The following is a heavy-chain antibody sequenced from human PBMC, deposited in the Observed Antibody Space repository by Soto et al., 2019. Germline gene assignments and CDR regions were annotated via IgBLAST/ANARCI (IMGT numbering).Heavy chain of an antibody. CDR2: IYYSGST. CDR1: GDSISSYY. CDR3: ARGGGYSPGNVFAL. V-gene: IGHV4-59*01. Sequence: SETLSLTCTVSGDSISSYYWSWIRQPPGKGLEWIGYIYYSGSTDYNPSLKSRVTISVDTSKNQFSLRLSAVTAADTAVYYCARGGGYSPGNVFALWGQGTMVPVSS. D-gene: IGHD2-21*02. J-gene: IGHJ3*01.